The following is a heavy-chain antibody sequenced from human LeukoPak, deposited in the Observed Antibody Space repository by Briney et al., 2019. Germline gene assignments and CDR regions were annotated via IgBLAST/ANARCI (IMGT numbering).Heavy chain of an antibody. V-gene: IGHV1-69*04. J-gene: IGHJ4*02. CDR1: GGTFSSYA. Sequence: SVKGSCKASGGTFSSYAISWVRQAPGQGLEWMGRIIPILGIANYAQKFQGRVTITADKSTSTAYMELSSLRSEDTAVYYCARGSIAAAGLDYWGQGTLVTVSS. D-gene: IGHD6-13*01. CDR3: ARGSIAAAGLDY. CDR2: IIPILGIA.